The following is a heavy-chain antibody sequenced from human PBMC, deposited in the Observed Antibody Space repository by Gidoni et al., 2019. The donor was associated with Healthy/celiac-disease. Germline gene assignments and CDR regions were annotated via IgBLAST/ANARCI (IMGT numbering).Heavy chain of an antibody. V-gene: IGHV4-31*03. D-gene: IGHD6-6*01. CDR1: GGSISSGGYY. J-gene: IGHJ5*02. Sequence: QVQLQESGPGLVKPSQTLSLTCTVSGGSISSGGYYWSWIRQHPGKGLEWIGYIYYSGSTYYNPSLKSRVTISVDTSKNQFSLKLSSVTAAATAVYYCARETASSSLIDPWGQGTLVTVSS. CDR3: ARETASSSLIDP. CDR2: IYYSGST.